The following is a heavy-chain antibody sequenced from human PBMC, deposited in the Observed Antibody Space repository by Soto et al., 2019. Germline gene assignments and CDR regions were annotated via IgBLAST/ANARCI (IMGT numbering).Heavy chain of an antibody. CDR2: IHHSGGT. V-gene: IGHV4-39*01. Sequence: QVQLQESGPGLVKPSETLSLTCTVSGDSLTNNNYYGGWIRHPPGKGLEWMGSIHHSGGTYNNPSLNRRITMSDDSSKNQLLLRMTSVTAADTAVYYCARKNRHLCLHFDFWGQGTLVAVSS. J-gene: IGHJ4*02. CDR3: ARKNRHLCLHFDF. CDR1: GDSLTNNNYY.